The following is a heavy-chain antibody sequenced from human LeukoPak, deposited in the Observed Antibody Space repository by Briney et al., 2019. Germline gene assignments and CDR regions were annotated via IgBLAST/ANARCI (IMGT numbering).Heavy chain of an antibody. D-gene: IGHD6-13*01. CDR2: ISSSGSML. CDR3: TRRPYSSSWYYFDY. Sequence: GGSLRLSCAASGLTFSKYSMTWVRQAPGKGLEWVSYISSSGSMLHYADSVEGRFTISRDNAKNSLYLQMSSLRVEDTAVYYCTRRPYSSSWYYFDYWGQGTLVTVSS. CDR1: GLTFSKYS. V-gene: IGHV3-48*04. J-gene: IGHJ4*02.